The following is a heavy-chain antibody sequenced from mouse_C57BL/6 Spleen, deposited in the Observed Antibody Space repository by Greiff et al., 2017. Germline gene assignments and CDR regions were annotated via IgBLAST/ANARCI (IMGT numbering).Heavy chain of an antibody. V-gene: IGHV1-81*01. CDR2: IYPRSGNT. Sequence: VQLQQSGAELARPGASVKLSCKASGYTFTSYGISWVKQRTGQGLEWIGEIYPRSGNTYYNEKFKGKATLTADKSSSTAYMELRSLTSEDSAVYFCASRTVVATDYAMDYWGQGTSVTVSS. J-gene: IGHJ4*01. D-gene: IGHD1-1*01. CDR1: GYTFTSYG. CDR3: ASRTVVATDYAMDY.